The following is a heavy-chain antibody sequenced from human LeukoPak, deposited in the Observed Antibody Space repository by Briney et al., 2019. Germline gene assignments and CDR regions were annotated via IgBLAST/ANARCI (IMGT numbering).Heavy chain of an antibody. J-gene: IGHJ4*02. V-gene: IGHV3-66*01. D-gene: IGHD3-22*01. CDR3: ARYYDSGAYYPGTLDH. Sequence: RSGGSLRLSCAASGFSFSDFGMHWVRQAPGKGLEWVSVVYGGGSTYYADSVKGRFTISRDNSKNTVYLQMNSLRAEDTAVYYCARYYDSGAYYPGTLDHWGQGTLVTVSS. CDR2: VYGGGST. CDR1: GFSFSDFG.